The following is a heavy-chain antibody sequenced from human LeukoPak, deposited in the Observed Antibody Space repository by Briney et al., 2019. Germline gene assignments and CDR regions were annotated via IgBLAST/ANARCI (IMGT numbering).Heavy chain of an antibody. J-gene: IGHJ4*02. CDR3: AKGGYYERPWYFDY. CDR1: GFTFSSYG. Sequence: GGSLRLSCAASGFTFSSYGMHWVRQAPGKGLEWVAVVSFDGTNKFYADSVKGRFTISRDNSKNALYLQMNSLRAEDTAVYYCAKGGYYERPWYFDYWGQGTLVTVSS. V-gene: IGHV3-30*18. D-gene: IGHD3-22*01. CDR2: VSFDGTNK.